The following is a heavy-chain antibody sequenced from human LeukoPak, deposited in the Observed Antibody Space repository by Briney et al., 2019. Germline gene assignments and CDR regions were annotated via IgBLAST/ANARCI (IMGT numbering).Heavy chain of an antibody. J-gene: IGHJ4*02. V-gene: IGHV3-23*01. D-gene: IGHD5-18*01. CDR2: ISGSGGST. CDR3: ARGYTYRPNFDY. Sequence: GGSLRLSCAASGFTFSSYAMSWVRQAPGKGLEWVSAISGSGGSTYYADSVKGRFTISRDNSKNTLYLQMNSLRDEDTAVYYCARGYTYRPNFDYWGQGTLVTVSS. CDR1: GFTFSSYA.